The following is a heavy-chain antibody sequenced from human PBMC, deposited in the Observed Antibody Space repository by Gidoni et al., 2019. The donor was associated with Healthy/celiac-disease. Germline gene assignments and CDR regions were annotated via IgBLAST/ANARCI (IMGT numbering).Heavy chain of an antibody. J-gene: IGHJ5*02. CDR2: INAGTGDT. CDR3: ARASDYYGSQVYYNWFDP. Sequence: QVQLVQSGAEVKKPGASVKVYCKASGYTFTSCAIHWVRQAPGQRLEWMGWINAGTGDTRSSQNLQDRVTFTRDTSASTAYMELSSLRSEDTAIYYCARASDYYGSQVYYNWFDPWGQGTLVTVSS. D-gene: IGHD3-10*01. CDR1: GYTFTSCA. V-gene: IGHV1-3*01.